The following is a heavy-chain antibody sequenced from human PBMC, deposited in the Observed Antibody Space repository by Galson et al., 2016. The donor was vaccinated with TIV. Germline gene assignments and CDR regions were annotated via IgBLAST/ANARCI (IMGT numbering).Heavy chain of an antibody. J-gene: IGHJ4*01. CDR3: ARGTEFCGFCGGVSGDGMDY. V-gene: IGHV3-23*01. CDR1: GCTFSMLP. Sequence: SLRLSCAASGCTFSMLPISWVRQAPGKGLEWVATFIPRVGETYYAECVRGRFTITRDTSTNTVFLQMSGLRADDTAVYYCARGTEFCGFCGGVSGDGMDYWGQGTMVTVSS. CDR2: FIPRVGET. D-gene: IGHD2-21*01.